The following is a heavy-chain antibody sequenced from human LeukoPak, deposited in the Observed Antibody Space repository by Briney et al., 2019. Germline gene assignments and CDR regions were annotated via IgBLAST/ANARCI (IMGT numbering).Heavy chain of an antibody. V-gene: IGHV3-74*01. CDR1: GFTFSSHW. CDR3: AREWSGFGELPDY. D-gene: IGHD3-10*01. Sequence: GGSLRLSCAASGFTFSSHWMHWVRQAPGKGLVWVSRINSDGSSTSYADSVKGRFTISRDNAKNTLYLQMNSLRVEDMAVYYCAREWSGFGELPDYWGQGTLVTVSS. CDR2: INSDGSST. J-gene: IGHJ4*02.